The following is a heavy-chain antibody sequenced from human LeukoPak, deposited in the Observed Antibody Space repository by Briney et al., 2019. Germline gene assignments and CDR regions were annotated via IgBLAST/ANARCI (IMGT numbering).Heavy chain of an antibody. CDR1: GGSFSGYY. CDR3: AGGEYDYAWGSYSSNAFAM. J-gene: IGHJ3*02. CDR2: INHSGST. Sequence: TSETLSLTCAVYGGSFSGYYWSWIRQPPRKGLEWIGEINHSGSTNYNPSLKSRVTISVDTSKNQFSLKLSSVTAADTALYYCAGGEYDYAWGSYSSNAFAMWGQGTMVTVSS. D-gene: IGHD3-16*01. V-gene: IGHV4-34*01.